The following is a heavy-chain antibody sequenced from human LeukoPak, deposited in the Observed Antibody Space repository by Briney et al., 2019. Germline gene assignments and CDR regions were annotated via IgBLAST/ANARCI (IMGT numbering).Heavy chain of an antibody. Sequence: GGSLRLSCAASGFTFSSYWMSWVRQAPGKGLEWVANIKQDGSEKYYVDSVKGRFTISRDNAKNSLYLQMNSLRAEDTAVYYCARDPAYYDFWSGSTSDPHCYYYMDVWGKGTTVTVSS. CDR2: IKQDGSEK. J-gene: IGHJ6*03. CDR3: ARDPAYYDFWSGSTSDPHCYYYMDV. D-gene: IGHD3-3*01. CDR1: GFTFSSYW. V-gene: IGHV3-7*01.